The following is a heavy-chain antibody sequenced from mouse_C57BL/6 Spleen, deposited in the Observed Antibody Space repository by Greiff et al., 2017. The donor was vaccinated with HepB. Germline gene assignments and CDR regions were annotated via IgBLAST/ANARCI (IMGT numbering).Heavy chain of an antibody. CDR1: GYAFTNYL. J-gene: IGHJ2*01. Sequence: VKLMESGAELVRPGTSVKVSCKASGYAFTNYLIEWVKQRPGQGLEWIGVINPGSGGTNYNEKFKGKATLTADKSSSTAYMQLSSLTSEDSAVYFCARRHITTVAVDYWGQGTTLTVSS. CDR3: ARRHITTVAVDY. CDR2: INPGSGGT. V-gene: IGHV1-54*01. D-gene: IGHD1-1*01.